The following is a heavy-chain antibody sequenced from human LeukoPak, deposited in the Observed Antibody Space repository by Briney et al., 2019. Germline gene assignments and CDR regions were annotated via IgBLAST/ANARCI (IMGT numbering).Heavy chain of an antibody. CDR2: INPSGGST. J-gene: IGHJ3*02. Sequence: ASVKVSCKASGYTFTSYSMHWVRQAPGQGLDWMGIINPSGGSTTYAQKFQGRVTMTRDTSTSTVYMELSSLRSEDTAVYYCASSSPGAFDIWGQGTMVTVSS. CDR3: ASSSPGAFDI. CDR1: GYTFTSYS. V-gene: IGHV1-46*01. D-gene: IGHD6-6*01.